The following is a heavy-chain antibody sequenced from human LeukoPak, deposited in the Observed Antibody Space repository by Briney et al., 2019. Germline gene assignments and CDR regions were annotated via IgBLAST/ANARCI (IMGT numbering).Heavy chain of an antibody. CDR2: ISPDSGGT. CDR1: GYTFIDYY. V-gene: IGHV1-2*02. D-gene: IGHD1-14*01. J-gene: IGHJ3*02. Sequence: ASVKVSCKASGYTFIDYYIHWVRQAPGQGLEFLGWISPDSGGTNYPQKFQGRVTLTRDTSISTAYMELSRLRSDDTAVYYCARDEGITPMVPNDAFDIWGQGTMVTVSS. CDR3: ARDEGITPMVPNDAFDI.